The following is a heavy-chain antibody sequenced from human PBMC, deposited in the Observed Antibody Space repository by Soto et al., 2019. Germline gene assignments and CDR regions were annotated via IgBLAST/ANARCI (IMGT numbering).Heavy chain of an antibody. D-gene: IGHD3-16*01. J-gene: IGHJ6*03. CDR3: ATVLRFTFTTGYYLDV. CDR1: GFTVSSYA. Sequence: EVQLLESGGGLVQPGGSLRLSCAASGFTVSSYAMSWVRQAPGKGLEWVSVISGSGSTYSADSVKGRSTIFRGSSKNTRYRQMISVKADETAVKYCATVLRFTFTTGYYLDVWGRGTTVTVSS. CDR2: ISGSGST. V-gene: IGHV3-23*01.